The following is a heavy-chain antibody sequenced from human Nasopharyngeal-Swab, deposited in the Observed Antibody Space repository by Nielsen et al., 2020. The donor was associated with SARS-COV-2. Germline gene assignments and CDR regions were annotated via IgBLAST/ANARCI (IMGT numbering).Heavy chain of an antibody. V-gene: IGHV4-59*13. CDR1: GGSFSSYY. D-gene: IGHD3-10*01. CDR2: IYHRGTT. J-gene: IGHJ4*02. Sequence: SETLSLTCTVSGGSFSSYYWSWIRQPPEKGLEWIGYIYHRGTTSYNPSLKSRVSMSVDTSKNQFSLKLNSVTAADTAVYYCARAPAGSVADFWGQGTLVTVSS. CDR3: ARAPAGSVADF.